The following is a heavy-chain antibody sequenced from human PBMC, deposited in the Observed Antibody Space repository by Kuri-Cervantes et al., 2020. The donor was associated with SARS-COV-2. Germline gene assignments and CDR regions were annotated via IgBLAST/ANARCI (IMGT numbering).Heavy chain of an antibody. CDR1: GYTFTGYY. CDR3: ARGGGVGATNDAFDI. D-gene: IGHD1-26*01. V-gene: IGHV1-2*04. Sequence: ASVNVSCKASGYTFTGYYMHWVRQAPGQGLEWMGWINPNSGGTNYAQKFQGWVTMTRDTSISTAYMELSRLRSDDTAVYYCARGGGVGATNDAFDIWGQGTMVTVSS. J-gene: IGHJ3*02. CDR2: INPNSGGT.